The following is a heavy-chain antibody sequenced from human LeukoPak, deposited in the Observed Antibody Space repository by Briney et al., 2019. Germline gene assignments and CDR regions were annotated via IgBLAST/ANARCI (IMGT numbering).Heavy chain of an antibody. CDR1: GGTISSGGYS. Sequence: PSQTLSLTCAVSGGTISSGGYSWGWIRQPPGKGLEWIGYIYHSGSTYYNPSLKSRVTISVDRSKNQFSLKLSSVTAADTAVYYCAREVVYWGQGTLVTVSS. CDR3: AREVVY. D-gene: IGHD2-15*01. V-gene: IGHV4-30-2*01. J-gene: IGHJ4*02. CDR2: IYHSGST.